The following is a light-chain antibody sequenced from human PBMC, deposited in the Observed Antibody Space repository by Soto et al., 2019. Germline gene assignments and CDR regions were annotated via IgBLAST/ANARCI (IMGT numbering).Light chain of an antibody. V-gene: IGKV1-39*01. CDR1: RSISNY. Sequence: DIQMTQSPSSLSASVGDRVTITCRASRSISNYLNWYQQKSGKVPRLLIYAASSLQPGVPSRFSGTGTGTSFTLTLTSLQPEDSATYYCQQSYSVPRFGPGTRVDLK. CDR3: QQSYSVPR. J-gene: IGKJ1*01. CDR2: AAS.